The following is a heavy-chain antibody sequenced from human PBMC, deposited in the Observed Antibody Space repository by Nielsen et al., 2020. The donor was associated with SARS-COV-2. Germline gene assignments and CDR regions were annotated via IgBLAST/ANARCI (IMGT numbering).Heavy chain of an antibody. J-gene: IGHJ4*02. CDR1: GYTFTSYA. V-gene: IGHV7-4-1*02. CDR2: INTNTGNP. Sequence: ASVKVSCKASGYTFTSYAMNWVRQAPGQGLEWMGWINTNTGNPTYAQGFTGRFVFSLDTSVSTAYLQISSLKAEDTAVYYCARDWSIRRASFWSGYSSVWGQGTLVTVSS. D-gene: IGHD3-3*01. CDR3: ARDWSIRRASFWSGYSSV.